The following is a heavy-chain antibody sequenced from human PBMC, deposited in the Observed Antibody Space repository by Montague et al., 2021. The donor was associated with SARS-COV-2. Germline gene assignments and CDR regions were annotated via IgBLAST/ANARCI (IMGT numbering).Heavy chain of an antibody. D-gene: IGHD1-14*01. Sequence: LRLSCAASGFTFSSYAMSWVRQPPGKGLEWIGEINHSGSTNYNXSLKSRVTISVDTSKNQFSLKLSSVTAADTAVYYCARGLFEPLDYWGQGTPVTVSS. V-gene: IGHV4-34*01. J-gene: IGHJ4*02. CDR2: INHSGST. CDR3: ARGLFEPLDY. CDR1: GFTFSSYA.